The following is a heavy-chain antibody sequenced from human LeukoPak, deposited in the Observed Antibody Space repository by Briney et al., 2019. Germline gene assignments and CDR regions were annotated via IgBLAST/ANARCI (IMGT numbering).Heavy chain of an antibody. CDR2: ISGSGGST. V-gene: IGHV3-23*01. CDR3: AKDPIAAAGKSDY. CDR1: GFTFSSYA. Sequence: SGGSLRLSCAASGFTFSSYAMSWVRQAPGKGLGWVSAISGSGGSTYYADSVKGRFTISRDNSKNTLYLQMNSLRAEDTAVYYCAKDPIAAAGKSDYWGQGTLVTVSS. D-gene: IGHD6-13*01. J-gene: IGHJ4*02.